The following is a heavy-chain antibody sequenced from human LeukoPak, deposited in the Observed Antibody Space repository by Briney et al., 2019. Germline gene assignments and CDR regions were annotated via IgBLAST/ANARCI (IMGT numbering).Heavy chain of an antibody. J-gene: IGHJ4*02. CDR3: ARDGYSSSWYWFDY. Sequence: GGSLRLSCAASGFTFSDYYMSWIRQAPGKGLEWVSYISSSSSYTNYADSVKGRFTISRDNAKNLLYLQMNSLRAEDTAVYYCARDGYSSSWYWFDYWGQGTLVTVSS. CDR1: GFTFSDYY. CDR2: ISSSSSYT. V-gene: IGHV3-11*06. D-gene: IGHD6-13*01.